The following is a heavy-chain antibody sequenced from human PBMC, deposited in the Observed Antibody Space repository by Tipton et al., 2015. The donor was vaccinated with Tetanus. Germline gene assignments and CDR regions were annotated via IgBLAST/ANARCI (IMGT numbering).Heavy chain of an antibody. CDR1: GFTFSSYA. V-gene: IGHV3-23*01. CDR2: ISGSGGST. J-gene: IGHJ6*02. Sequence: SLRLSCAASGFTFSSYAMSWVRQAPGKGLEWVSAISGSGGSTYYADSVKGRFTISRDNSKNTLYLQMNSLRAEDTAVYYCAKADYYDSSGYYSAYSVFYYYYGMDVWGQGPAVTVSS. D-gene: IGHD3-22*01. CDR3: AKADYYDSSGYYSAYSVFYYYYGMDV.